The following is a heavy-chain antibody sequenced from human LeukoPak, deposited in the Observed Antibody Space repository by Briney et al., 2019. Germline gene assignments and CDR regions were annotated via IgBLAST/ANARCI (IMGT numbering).Heavy chain of an antibody. Sequence: ASVKVSCTASGYTFTGYYMHWVRQASGQGLEWMGWISAYNGNTNYAQRLQGRVTMTTDTSTSTAYMELRSLRAEDTAVYYCARGVIALDYWGQGTLVTVSS. J-gene: IGHJ4*02. CDR2: ISAYNGNT. CDR1: GYTFTGYY. CDR3: ARGVIALDY. V-gene: IGHV1-18*04. D-gene: IGHD3-10*01.